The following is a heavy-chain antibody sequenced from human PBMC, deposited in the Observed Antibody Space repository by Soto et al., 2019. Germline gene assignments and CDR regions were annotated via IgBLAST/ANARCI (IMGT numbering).Heavy chain of an antibody. V-gene: IGHV1-69*13. CDR1: GGTFSSYA. CDR3: ASNYGSGTNYYYYGMDV. CDR2: IIPIFGTA. J-gene: IGHJ6*02. D-gene: IGHD3-10*01. Sequence: SVKVSCKASGGTFSSYAISWVRQAPGQGLEWMGGIIPIFGTANYAQKFQGRVTITADESTSTAYMELSSLRSEDTAVYYCASNYGSGTNYYYYGMDVWGQGTTVTV.